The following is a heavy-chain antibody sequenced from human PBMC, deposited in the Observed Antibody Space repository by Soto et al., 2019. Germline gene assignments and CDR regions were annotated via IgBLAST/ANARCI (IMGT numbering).Heavy chain of an antibody. V-gene: IGHV4-4*02. CDR2: IHHSVST. J-gene: IGHJ4*02. CDR1: GGSISSSAW. Sequence: QVQLQESGPGLVKPSRTLSLTCAVSGGSISSSAWWSWVRQPPGKGLEWIGEIHHSVSTNYDPSLKSRITISVDRSKNQFSLELTSVTAADTAVYYCAGRSRTIEWGQGTQVTVSS. CDR3: AGRSRTIE. D-gene: IGHD1-7*01.